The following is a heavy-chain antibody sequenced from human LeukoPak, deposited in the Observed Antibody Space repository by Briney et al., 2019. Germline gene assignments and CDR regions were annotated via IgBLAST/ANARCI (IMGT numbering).Heavy chain of an antibody. D-gene: IGHD4-11*01. CDR3: ARSETTDGY. CDR1: GGSFSGFH. CDR2: INHSGST. J-gene: IGHJ4*02. Sequence: PSETLSLTRAVYGGSFSGFHWNWIRQPPGKGLEWIGDINHSGSTHYNPSLTSRVTISVDPSKNQFSLKVSSVTAADTAVYFCARSETTDGYWGQGTLVTVSS. V-gene: IGHV4-34*01.